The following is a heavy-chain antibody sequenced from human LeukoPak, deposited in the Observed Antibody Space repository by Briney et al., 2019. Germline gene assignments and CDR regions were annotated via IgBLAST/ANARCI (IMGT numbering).Heavy chain of an antibody. Sequence: PSETLSLTCTVSGGSISSYYWSWIRRPPGKGLEWIGYIYYSGSTNYNPSLKSRVTISVDESKNQFSLKLSSVTAADTAVYYCARVPLRFLEPFDFWGQETLVTVSS. CDR3: ARVPLRFLEPFDF. CDR2: IYYSGST. D-gene: IGHD3-3*01. V-gene: IGHV4-59*01. J-gene: IGHJ4*02. CDR1: GGSISSYY.